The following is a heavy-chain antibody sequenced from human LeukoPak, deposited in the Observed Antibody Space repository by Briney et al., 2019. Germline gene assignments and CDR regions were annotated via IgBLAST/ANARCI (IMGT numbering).Heavy chain of an antibody. Sequence: SETLSLTCTVSGGSISSYYWSWIRQPPGKGLEWIGRIYTSGSTNYNPSLKSRVTMSVDTSKNQFSLKLSSVTAADTAVYYCAGEDLGHPNYFDYWGQGTLVTVSS. CDR2: IYTSGST. J-gene: IGHJ4*02. CDR1: GGSISSYY. CDR3: AGEDLGHPNYFDY. V-gene: IGHV4-4*07.